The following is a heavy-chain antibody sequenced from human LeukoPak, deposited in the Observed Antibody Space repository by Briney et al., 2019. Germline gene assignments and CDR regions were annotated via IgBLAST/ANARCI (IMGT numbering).Heavy chain of an antibody. Sequence: SETLSLTCSVSGGSISSSSYYWGWIRQPPGKGLEWIGSFYYSGSTYYNPSLKSRITISVDTSKNQFSLRLSSVTAADTAVYYCARHERSSIATIRGVKPKKWFDPWGQGTLVTVSS. D-gene: IGHD3-10*01. CDR2: FYYSGST. V-gene: IGHV4-39*01. J-gene: IGHJ5*02. CDR1: GGSISSSSYY. CDR3: ARHERSSIATIRGVKPKKWFDP.